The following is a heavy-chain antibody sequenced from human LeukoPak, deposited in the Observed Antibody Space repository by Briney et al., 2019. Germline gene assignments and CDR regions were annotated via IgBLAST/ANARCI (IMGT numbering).Heavy chain of an antibody. CDR2: ISHSGST. D-gene: IGHD6-19*01. CDR1: GNSISSGYY. V-gene: IGHV4-38-2*02. Sequence: SETLSLTCSVSGNSISSGYYWGWIRQPPGKGLKWIGSISHSGSTYYNPSLKSRVTISVDTSKNQFSLKLSSVTAADTAVYYCARGQARLSWFDPWGQGTLVIVSS. CDR3: ARGQARLSWFDP. J-gene: IGHJ5*02.